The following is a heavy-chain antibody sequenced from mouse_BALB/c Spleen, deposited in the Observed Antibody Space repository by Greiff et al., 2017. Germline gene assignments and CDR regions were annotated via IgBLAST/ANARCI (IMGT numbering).Heavy chain of an antibody. D-gene: IGHD1-1*01. CDR1: GYTFTSYV. CDR2: INPYNDGT. Sequence: EVQVVESGPELVKPGASVKMSCKASGYTFTSYVMHWVKQKPGQGLEWIGYINPYNDGTKYNEKFKGKATLTSDKSSSTAYMELSSLTSEDSAVYYCARPLYYGSSYGPYFDYWGQGTTLTVSS. CDR3: ARPLYYGSSYGPYFDY. J-gene: IGHJ2*01. V-gene: IGHV1-14*01.